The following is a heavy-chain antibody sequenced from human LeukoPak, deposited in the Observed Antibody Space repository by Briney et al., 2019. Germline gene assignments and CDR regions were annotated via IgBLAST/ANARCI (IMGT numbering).Heavy chain of an antibody. CDR3: ASGWLTQDDS. D-gene: IGHD3-9*01. V-gene: IGHV4-34*01. Sequence: PSETLSLTCAVYGGSFSGYFWTWIRQPPGKGLEWIGEINHSGSTNYNPSLKSRVTLSADTSKSQFSLRLGSVTAADTAVYYCASGWLTQDDSWGQGTLVTVSS. J-gene: IGHJ4*02. CDR2: INHSGST. CDR1: GGSFSGYF.